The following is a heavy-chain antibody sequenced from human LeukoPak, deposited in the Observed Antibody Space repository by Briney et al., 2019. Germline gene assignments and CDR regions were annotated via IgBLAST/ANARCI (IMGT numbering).Heavy chain of an antibody. CDR2: INPNSGGT. D-gene: IGHD3-22*01. Sequence: ASVKVSCKASGYTFTGYYIHWVRQAPGQGLEWMGWINPNSGGTNYAQNFQGSITMTRDTSISTAYMELSRPRSDDTAVYYCATTRRYYYDSSGPDAFDLWGQGTMVTVSS. CDR3: ATTRRYYYDSSGPDAFDL. V-gene: IGHV1-2*02. CDR1: GYTFTGYY. J-gene: IGHJ3*01.